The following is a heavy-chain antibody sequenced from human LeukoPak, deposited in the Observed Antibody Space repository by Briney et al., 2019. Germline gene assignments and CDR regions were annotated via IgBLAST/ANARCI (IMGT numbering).Heavy chain of an antibody. J-gene: IGHJ4*02. CDR2: ICFSGNTK. V-gene: IGHV3-48*04. Sequence: WGSLRLSCAASGFPFSDYSMNWIRQAPGKGLEWVSYICFSGNTKYYADSVKGRFIISRDNAKNSLYLHIDILSADDTAEYYCARVAYSSGWAYFDHWGQGTLVTVSS. CDR1: GFPFSDYS. D-gene: IGHD6-19*01. CDR3: ARVAYSSGWAYFDH.